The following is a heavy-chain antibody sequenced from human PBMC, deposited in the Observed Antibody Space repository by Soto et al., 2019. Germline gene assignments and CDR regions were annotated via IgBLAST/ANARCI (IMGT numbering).Heavy chain of an antibody. Sequence: PVGSLRLSCAASGFTFSSYGMHWVRQAPGKGLEWVAVIWYDGSNKYYADSVKGRFTISRDNSKNTLYLQMNSLRAEDTAVYYCARNFGCSSTSCDYYYYYYGMDVWGQGTTVTVSS. CDR2: IWYDGSNK. D-gene: IGHD2-2*01. CDR3: ARNFGCSSTSCDYYYYYYGMDV. V-gene: IGHV3-33*01. CDR1: GFTFSSYG. J-gene: IGHJ6*02.